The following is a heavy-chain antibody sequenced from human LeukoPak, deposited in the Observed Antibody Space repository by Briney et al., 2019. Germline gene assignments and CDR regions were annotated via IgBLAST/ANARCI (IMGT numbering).Heavy chain of an antibody. CDR1: GFTVSSNY. CDR2: IYSSGST. V-gene: IGHV3-53*01. J-gene: IGHJ4*02. CDR3: ARVTVTRLYFDY. D-gene: IGHD4-11*01. Sequence: PGGSLRLSCTASGFTVSSNYMSWVRQAPGRGLEWVSVIYSSGSTYYADSVKGRFTISRDNAKNSLYLQMNSLRAEDTAVYYCARVTVTRLYFDYWGQGTLVTVSS.